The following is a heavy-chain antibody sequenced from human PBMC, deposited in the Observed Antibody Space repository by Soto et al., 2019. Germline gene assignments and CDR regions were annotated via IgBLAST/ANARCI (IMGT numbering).Heavy chain of an antibody. CDR2: INHSGST. D-gene: IGHD2-2*01. J-gene: IGHJ5*02. CDR3: ARGRGVPAAPYLNWFDP. CDR1: GGSFSGYY. Sequence: SETLSLTCAVYGGSFSGYYWSWIRQPPGKGLEWIGEINHSGSTNYNPSLKSRVTISVDTSKNQFSLKLSSVTAADTAVYYCARGRGVPAAPYLNWFDPWGQGTLVTVSS. V-gene: IGHV4-34*01.